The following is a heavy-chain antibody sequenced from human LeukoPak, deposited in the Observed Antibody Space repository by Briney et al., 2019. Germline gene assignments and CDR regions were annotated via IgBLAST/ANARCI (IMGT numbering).Heavy chain of an antibody. CDR1: GFTFSSYS. CDR2: ISSSGSTI. V-gene: IGHV3-48*04. CDR3: ARDQWSYFSFFDY. Sequence: GGSLRLSCAASGFTFSSYSMSWIRQAPGKGLEWVSYISSSGSTIYYADSVKGRFTISRDNAKNSLYLQMNSLRAEDTAVYYCARDQWSYFSFFDYWGQGTLVTVSS. J-gene: IGHJ4*02. D-gene: IGHD1-26*01.